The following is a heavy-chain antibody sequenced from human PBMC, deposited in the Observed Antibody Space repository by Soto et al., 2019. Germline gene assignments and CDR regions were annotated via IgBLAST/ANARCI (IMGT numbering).Heavy chain of an antibody. D-gene: IGHD1-1*01. Sequence: GGSLRLSCAASNFTFSIYTMNWVRQAPGKGLEWVSSIVSVGDQIYYADSVKGRFTISRDSANHSLYLQINSLRAEDTAVYYCHLWAWTVTTNYHYGADAWGQGTMVTVSS. CDR3: HLWAWTVTTNYHYGADA. CDR2: IVSVGDQI. J-gene: IGHJ6*02. V-gene: IGHV3-21*01. CDR1: NFTFSIYT.